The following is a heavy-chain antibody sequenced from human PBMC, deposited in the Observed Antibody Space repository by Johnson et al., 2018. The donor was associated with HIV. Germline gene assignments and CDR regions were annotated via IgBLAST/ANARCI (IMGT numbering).Heavy chain of an antibody. CDR2: INWNGGST. J-gene: IGHJ3*02. CDR3: AKESKWESRTPHAFDM. D-gene: IGHD1-26*01. Sequence: VQLVESGGGVVRPGGSLRLSCAASGFTFDDYGMSWVRQAPGKGLEWVSGINWNGGSTGYAASVKGRFTISRDNAKNSLHLQMKSLRPEDTAVYYCAKESKWESRTPHAFDMWGQGTMVTVSS. V-gene: IGHV3-20*04. CDR1: GFTFDDYG.